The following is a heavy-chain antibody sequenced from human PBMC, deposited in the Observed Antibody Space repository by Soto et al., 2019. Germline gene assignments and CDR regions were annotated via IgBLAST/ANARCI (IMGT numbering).Heavy chain of an antibody. J-gene: IGHJ4*02. V-gene: IGHV4-38-2*02. D-gene: IGHD3-16*01. Sequence: PEALSLTCSLSGYSISSGYYSALIRQRPSKALEWIGSIYHSGSTYYNPSLKSRVTISVDTSKNQFSLKLTSVTAADTAVYYCARDGLLSMILTRRRPVDYWGQGNLVTVSS. CDR1: GYSISSGYY. CDR2: IYHSGST. CDR3: ARDGLLSMILTRRRPVDY.